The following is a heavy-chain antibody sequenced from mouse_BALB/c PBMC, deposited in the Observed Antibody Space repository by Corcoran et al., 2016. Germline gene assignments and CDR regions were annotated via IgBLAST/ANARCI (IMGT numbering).Heavy chain of an antibody. CDR2: INTYTGEP. CDR1: GYTFTNYG. D-gene: IGHD1-1*01. V-gene: IGHV9-3-1*01. CDR3: AREATEALFAY. Sequence: QIQLVQSGPELKKPGETVKISCKASGYTFTNYGMNWVKQAPGKGLKWMGWINTYTGEPTYADDFKGRFAFSLETSASTAYLQINNLKNEDTATYFCAREATEALFAYWGQGTLVTVSA. J-gene: IGHJ3*01.